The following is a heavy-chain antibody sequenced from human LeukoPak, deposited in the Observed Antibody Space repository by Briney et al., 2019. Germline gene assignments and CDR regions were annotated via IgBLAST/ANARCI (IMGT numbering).Heavy chain of an antibody. CDR3: ARGPGYCSSTSCYSWFDP. D-gene: IGHD2-2*02. Sequence: ASVKVSCKASRGTFSSYVISWVRQAPGQGREWMGGIIPIFGTAKYAQKFQGRVTITTDESTSTAYMELSSLRSEETAVYYCARGPGYCSSTSCYSWFDPWGEGTLVSVSS. CDR2: IIPIFGTA. CDR1: RGTFSSYV. V-gene: IGHV1-69*05. J-gene: IGHJ5*02.